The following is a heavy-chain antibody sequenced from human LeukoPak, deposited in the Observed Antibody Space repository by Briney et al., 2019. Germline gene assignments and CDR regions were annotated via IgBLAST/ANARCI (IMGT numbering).Heavy chain of an antibody. J-gene: IGHJ4*02. CDR1: GFTFASYA. CDR2: FSGSGGST. D-gene: IGHD4-17*01. CDR3: ARDRLHYGEYEKTLDY. V-gene: IGHV3-23*01. Sequence: TGGSLRLSCAASGFTFASYAMSWVRQAPGKGLEWVSAFSGSGGSTYYADSVKGRFTISRDNSKNTLYLQMNSLRAEDTAVYYCARDRLHYGEYEKTLDYWGQGTLVTVSS.